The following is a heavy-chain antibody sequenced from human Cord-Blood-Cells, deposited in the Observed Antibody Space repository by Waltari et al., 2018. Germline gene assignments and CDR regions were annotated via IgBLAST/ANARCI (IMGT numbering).Heavy chain of an antibody. Sequence: QVQLVQSGAEVKKPGASVKVSCKVSGYTLTELSMHWVRQAPGKGLEWMGSFDREDGETIYVQKFQGRVTMTEDTSTDTAYRELSSLRSEDTAVYYCATARDPIMITFGGDAFDIWGHGTMVTVSS. CDR2: FDREDGET. D-gene: IGHD3-16*01. J-gene: IGHJ3*02. CDR1: GYTLTELS. CDR3: ATARDPIMITFGGDAFDI. V-gene: IGHV1-24*01.